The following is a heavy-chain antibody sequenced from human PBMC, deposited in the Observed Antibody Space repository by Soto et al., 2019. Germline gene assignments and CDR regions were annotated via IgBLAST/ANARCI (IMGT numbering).Heavy chain of an antibody. CDR2: INPNFGDA. V-gene: IGHV1-69*13. CDR3: ARGTMTYYYYGMDV. J-gene: IGHJ6*02. Sequence: SGKVSCKASGYTFTGYFVPWVRQAPGQGLEWMGGINPNFGDANYAQKFQGRVTITADESMNTAYMELSSLRSEDTAVYYCARGTMTYYYYGMDVWGQGTTVTVSS. CDR1: GYTFTGYF. D-gene: IGHD3-22*01.